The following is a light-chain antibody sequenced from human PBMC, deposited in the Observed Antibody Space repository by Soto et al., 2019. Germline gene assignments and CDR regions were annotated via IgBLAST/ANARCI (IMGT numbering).Light chain of an antibody. Sequence: EIVLTQSPGTLSLSPGERATLSCRASQSVSSSYLAWYQQKPGQAPRLLIYGASSRATGIPDRFSGSGSGTDFSLTISRLEPEDFAVYYCQQYGSSFVVGTKVEIK. V-gene: IGKV3-20*01. J-gene: IGKJ4*02. CDR1: QSVSSSY. CDR3: QQYGSS. CDR2: GAS.